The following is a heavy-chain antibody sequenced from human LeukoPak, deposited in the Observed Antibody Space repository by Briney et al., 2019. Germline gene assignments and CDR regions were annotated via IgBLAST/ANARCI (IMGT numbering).Heavy chain of an antibody. J-gene: IGHJ4*02. V-gene: IGHV1-69*04. D-gene: IGHD6-13*01. Sequence: GASVKVSCTASGGTFSSYAISWVRQAPGQGLEWMGRIIPILGIANYAQKFQGRVTITADKSTSTAYMELSSLRSEDTAVYYCARDGSIAAAGYFDYWGQGTLVTVSS. CDR2: IIPILGIA. CDR3: ARDGSIAAAGYFDY. CDR1: GGTFSSYA.